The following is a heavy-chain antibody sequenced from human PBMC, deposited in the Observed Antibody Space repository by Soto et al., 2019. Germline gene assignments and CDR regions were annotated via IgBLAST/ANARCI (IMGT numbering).Heavy chain of an antibody. V-gene: IGHV3-30-3*01. CDR1: GITLSSYA. D-gene: IGHD3-16*01. CDR3: ARSLGAPDLYQYYAMDV. J-gene: IGHJ6*02. Sequence: GGSLRLSCAASGITLSSYAMHWVRQAPGKGLEWVEVISYDGSNKYCADSVKGRFTISRDNSTNTLYLQMNSLRSEDTAVYYCARSLGAPDLYQYYAMDVWGQGTTVTVSS. CDR2: ISYDGSNK.